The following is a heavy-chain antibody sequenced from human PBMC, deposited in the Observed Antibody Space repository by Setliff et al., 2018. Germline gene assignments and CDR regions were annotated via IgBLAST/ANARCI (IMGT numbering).Heavy chain of an antibody. J-gene: IGHJ3*02. CDR1: GYNFITTG. Sequence: ASVKVSCKTSGYNFITTGISWVRQAPGQGPEWMGCISPYNGNTNYAQKFQDRVTMTTDTSTSTAYMELRSLRSDDTAVYYCARDLDYQYYYETSGRDAFDIWGLGTMVTVSS. CDR2: ISPYNGNT. CDR3: ARDLDYQYYYETSGRDAFDI. D-gene: IGHD3-22*01. V-gene: IGHV1-18*01.